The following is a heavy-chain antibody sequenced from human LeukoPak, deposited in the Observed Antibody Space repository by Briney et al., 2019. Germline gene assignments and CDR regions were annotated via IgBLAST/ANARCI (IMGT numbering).Heavy chain of an antibody. CDR2: IKQDGSEK. CDR1: GFTFSKYW. V-gene: IGHV3-7*01. Sequence: PGGSLRLSCAASGFTFSKYWMSWVRQPPGKGLEWVASIKQDGSEKYYVNSVKGRFTISRDNAKNSLYLQMNSLRVEDTAVYYCARVDCGGDCYSGSGYFDLWGRGTLVTVSS. D-gene: IGHD2-21*02. CDR3: ARVDCGGDCYSGSGYFDL. J-gene: IGHJ2*01.